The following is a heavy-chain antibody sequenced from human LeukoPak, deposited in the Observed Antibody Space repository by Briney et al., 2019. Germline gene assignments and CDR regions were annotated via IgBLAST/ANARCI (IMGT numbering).Heavy chain of an antibody. V-gene: IGHV4-34*01. CDR3: ARVMTTVTTIDY. D-gene: IGHD4-17*01. J-gene: IGHJ4*02. CDR2: INHSGST. CDR1: GGSFSDYY. Sequence: SETLSLTCAVYGGSFSDYYWSWIRQPPGKGLEWIGEINHSGSTNYNPSLKSRVTISVDTSKNQFSLKLSSVTAADTAVYYCARVMTTVTTIDYWGQGTLVTVSS.